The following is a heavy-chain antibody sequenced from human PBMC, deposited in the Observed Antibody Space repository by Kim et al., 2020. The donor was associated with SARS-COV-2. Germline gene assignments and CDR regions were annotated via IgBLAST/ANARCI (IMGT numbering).Heavy chain of an antibody. J-gene: IGHJ4*02. CDR3: ATRAGYPPG. D-gene: IGHD3-9*01. V-gene: IGHV4-34*01. Sequence: GSTNYNPSLKSRVTISVDTSKNQFSLKLSSVTAADTAVYYCATRAGYPPGWGQGTLVTVSS. CDR2: GST.